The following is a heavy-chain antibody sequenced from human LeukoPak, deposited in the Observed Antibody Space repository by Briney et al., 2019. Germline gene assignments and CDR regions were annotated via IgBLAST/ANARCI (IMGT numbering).Heavy chain of an antibody. D-gene: IGHD3-22*01. J-gene: IGHJ4*02. CDR3: AREERITMIVVVAYYFDY. CDR2: IKQDGSEK. CDR1: GFTFSSYW. Sequence: GGSLRLSCAASGFTFSSYWMSWVRQAPGKGLEWVADIKQDGSEKYYVDSVKGRFTISRDNAKNSLYLQMNSLRAEDTAVYYCAREERITMIVVVAYYFDYWGQGTLVTVSS. V-gene: IGHV3-7*01.